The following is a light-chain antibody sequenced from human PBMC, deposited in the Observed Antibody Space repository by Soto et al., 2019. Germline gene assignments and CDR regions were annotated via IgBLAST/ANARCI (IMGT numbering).Light chain of an antibody. J-gene: IGKJ5*01. V-gene: IGKV3-11*01. CDR2: DAS. Sequence: EIVLSQSPATLSLSPEERATLSCRASQSVSSYLAWYQQKPGQAPRLLIYDASNRATGIPARFSGSGSGTDFTRTISRLEPEDFAVYYCQKRSSFGEGARLEIK. CDR3: QKRSS. CDR1: QSVSSY.